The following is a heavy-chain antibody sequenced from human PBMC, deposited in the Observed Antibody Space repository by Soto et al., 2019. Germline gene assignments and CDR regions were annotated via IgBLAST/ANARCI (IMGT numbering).Heavy chain of an antibody. V-gene: IGHV3-23*01. Sequence: GGSLRLSCAASGFTFSTYAMTWVRQAPGKGLEWVSSVTNSGSNTYHADSVKGRFTISRDNSKNMLFLQMNSLRAEDTALYYCAKDLAATATGDSFDIWGQGTMVTVSS. D-gene: IGHD1-1*01. CDR1: GFTFSTYA. J-gene: IGHJ3*02. CDR2: VTNSGSNT. CDR3: AKDLAATATGDSFDI.